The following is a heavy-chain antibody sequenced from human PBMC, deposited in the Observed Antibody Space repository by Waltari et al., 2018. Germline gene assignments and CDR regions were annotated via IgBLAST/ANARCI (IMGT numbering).Heavy chain of an antibody. V-gene: IGHV3-23*01. D-gene: IGHD1-1*01. J-gene: IGHJ4*02. Sequence: EVQLLESGGDLVQPGESLRLSCEASGFTFGRYSMSWVRQAPGRGLEWVSTINGGGSTTFYAGSVKGRFTVSRDNSKNTLYLQINSLRVDDTAVYYCARDSWNNIWHRDYWGQGTLVTVSS. CDR1: GFTFGRYS. CDR3: ARDSWNNIWHRDY. CDR2: INGGGSTT.